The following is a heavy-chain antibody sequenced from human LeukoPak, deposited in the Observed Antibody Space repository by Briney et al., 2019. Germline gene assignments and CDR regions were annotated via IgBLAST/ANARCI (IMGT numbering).Heavy chain of an antibody. CDR1: GYTFTTYS. CDR2: INPSGGST. Sequence: ASVKVSCKASGYTFTTYSINWVRQAPGQWLEWMGIINPSGGSTTYAQKFQGRVTMTRDTSTSTVHMELSSLRSEDTAVYYCARELISGDWTWDVWGQGTMVTVSS. V-gene: IGHV1-46*01. CDR3: ARELISGDWTWDV. D-gene: IGHD2-21*02. J-gene: IGHJ3*01.